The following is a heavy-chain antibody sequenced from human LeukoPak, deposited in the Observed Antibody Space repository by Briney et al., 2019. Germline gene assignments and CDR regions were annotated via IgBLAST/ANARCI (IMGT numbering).Heavy chain of an antibody. CDR3: ARGPASSSSSYWFDP. J-gene: IGHJ5*02. D-gene: IGHD6-6*01. CDR1: GYTFTSYD. V-gene: IGHV1-8*01. CDR2: MNPNSGNT. Sequence: ASVKVSCKASGYTFTSYDINWVRQATGQGLEWMGWMNPNSGNTGYAQKFQGRVTMTRNTSISTAYMELGSLRSEDTAVYYRARGPASSSSSYWFDPWGQGTLVTVSS.